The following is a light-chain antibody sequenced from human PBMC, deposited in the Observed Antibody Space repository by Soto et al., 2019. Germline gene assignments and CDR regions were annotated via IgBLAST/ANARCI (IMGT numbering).Light chain of an antibody. CDR2: KAS. CDR1: QTIRSW. J-gene: IGKJ1*01. CDR3: QQYSGDRAT. Sequence: DIQMTQSPSTLSESVGDRVTITCRASQTIRSWLACYQQKPGKAPKLLIYKASTLKSGVPSRFSGSGSGTEFTLTISSLQPDDFATYYCQQYSGDRATFGQGTKVDIK. V-gene: IGKV1-5*03.